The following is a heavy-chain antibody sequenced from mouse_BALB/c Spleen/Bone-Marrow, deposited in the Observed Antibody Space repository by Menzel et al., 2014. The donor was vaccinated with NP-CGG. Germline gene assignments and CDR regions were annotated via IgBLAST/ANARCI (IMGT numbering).Heavy chain of an antibody. CDR3: AREGTYYAYFDY. CDR1: GYIFTSYT. V-gene: IGHV1-4*02. Sequence: VQLQQSAAELARPGASVKLSCKASGYIFTSYTIQWIKQRPGQGLEWIGYINPSIGYTEYNQKFKDKNTLTADTSSSTTYMQLSSLTSEDSAVYYCAREGTYYAYFDYWGQGTTLTVSS. J-gene: IGHJ2*01. D-gene: IGHD1-1*01. CDR2: INPSIGYT.